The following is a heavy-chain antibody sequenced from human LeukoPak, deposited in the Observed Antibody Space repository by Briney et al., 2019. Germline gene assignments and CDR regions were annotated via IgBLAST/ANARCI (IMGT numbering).Heavy chain of an antibody. Sequence: GASVTVSCKASGHTFTDYYMHWVRQAPGQGFEWKGWINPNDGDTNYAQKFQGRVTMTRDTSISTAHMEVSRLRSDDTAVYYCARANFLYCSSSTCLFDYWGQGTLVTVSS. J-gene: IGHJ4*02. V-gene: IGHV1-2*02. CDR2: INPNDGDT. D-gene: IGHD2-2*01. CDR1: GHTFTDYY. CDR3: ARANFLYCSSSTCLFDY.